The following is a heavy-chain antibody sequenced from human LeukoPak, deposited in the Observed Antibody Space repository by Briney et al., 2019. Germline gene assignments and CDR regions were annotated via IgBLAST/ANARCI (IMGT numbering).Heavy chain of an antibody. D-gene: IGHD2-2*01. CDR3: ARGGCSSTSCPFQH. CDR2: IIPIFGTA. Sequence: GASVKVSCKASGGTFSSYAISWVRQAPGQGLEWMGGIIPIFGTANYAQKLQGRVTMTTDTSTSTAYMELRSLRSDDTAVYYCARGGCSSTSCPFQHWGQGTLVTVSS. CDR1: GGTFSSYA. V-gene: IGHV1-69*05. J-gene: IGHJ1*01.